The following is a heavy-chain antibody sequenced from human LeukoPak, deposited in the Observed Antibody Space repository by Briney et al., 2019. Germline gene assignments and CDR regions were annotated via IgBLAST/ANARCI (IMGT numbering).Heavy chain of an antibody. CDR3: ARPYSGSYYGARRAFDY. V-gene: IGHV3-30*04. CDR2: ISYDGSNK. CDR1: GFTFSSYA. J-gene: IGHJ4*02. Sequence: GGSLRLSCAASGFTFSSYAMHWVRQAPGKGLEWVAVISYDGSNKYYADSVKGRFTISRDNSKNTLYLQMNSLRAEDTAVYYCARPYSGSYYGARRAFDYWGQGTLVTVSS. D-gene: IGHD1-26*01.